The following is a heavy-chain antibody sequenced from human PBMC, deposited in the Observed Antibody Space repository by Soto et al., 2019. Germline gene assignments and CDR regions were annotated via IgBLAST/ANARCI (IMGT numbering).Heavy chain of an antibody. D-gene: IGHD4-17*01. CDR2: IYYSGST. J-gene: IGHJ4*02. CDR1: GGSISSGGYY. Sequence: QVQLQESGPGLVKPSQTLSLTCTVSGGSISSGGYYWSWIRQHPGKGLEWIGYIYYSGSTYYNPSINGRVTISLDTSKNQFSLKLSSVTAADTAVYYCARARDYGDYYYFDYWGQGTLVTVSS. CDR3: ARARDYGDYYYFDY. V-gene: IGHV4-31*03.